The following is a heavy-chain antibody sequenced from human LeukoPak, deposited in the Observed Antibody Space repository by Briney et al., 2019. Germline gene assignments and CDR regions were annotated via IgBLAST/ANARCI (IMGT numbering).Heavy chain of an antibody. J-gene: IGHJ4*02. CDR1: GFTFSSYW. CDR2: IKQDGSEK. Sequence: PGGSLRLSCAASGFTFSSYWMSWVRQAPGKGLEWVANIKQDGSEKYYVDSVKGRFTISRDNAKNSLYLQMNSLRAEDTAVYYCARGFHRYNYDSAAYSVYWGQGTLVTVSS. D-gene: IGHD3-22*01. V-gene: IGHV3-7*01. CDR3: ARGFHRYNYDSAAYSVY.